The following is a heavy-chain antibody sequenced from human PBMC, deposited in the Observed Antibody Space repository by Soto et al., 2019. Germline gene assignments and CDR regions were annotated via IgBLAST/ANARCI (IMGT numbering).Heavy chain of an antibody. CDR2: ISGSGGGT. J-gene: IGHJ6*03. Sequence: EVQLLESGGGLVQPGESLRLSCAASGFTLTTYAMSWVRQAPGKGLEWVSAISGSGGGTYYADSGKGRLTICRDNSKNTLYLQMNSLRAEDTAVYYCAKGQYFFDSGKHYYYYYYMDVWGKGTTVTVSS. CDR1: GFTLTTYA. CDR3: AKGQYFFDSGKHYYYYYYMDV. D-gene: IGHD3-10*01. V-gene: IGHV3-23*01.